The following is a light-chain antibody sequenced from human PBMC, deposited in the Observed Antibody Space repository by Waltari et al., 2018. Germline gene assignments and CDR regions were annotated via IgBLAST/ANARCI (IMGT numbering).Light chain of an antibody. CDR3: ASYTTTRTVV. Sequence: QSALTQPAYGSGPPGQSLTTSATGTSSDIGGYNYVSWYQHHPGKAPYLMLFDVASWPSGVSNRFSGSKSGNTASLTISGLQAEDEADYYCASYTTTRTVVFGGGTKVTVL. CDR1: SSDIGGYNY. CDR2: DVA. V-gene: IGLV2-14*03. J-gene: IGLJ2*01.